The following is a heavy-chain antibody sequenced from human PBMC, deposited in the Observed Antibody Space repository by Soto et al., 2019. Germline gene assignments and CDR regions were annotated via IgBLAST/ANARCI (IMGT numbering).Heavy chain of an antibody. CDR1: GFTFSSYG. CDR2: IWYDGSNK. CDR3: PRGWSSSSPVDY. J-gene: IGHJ4*02. V-gene: IGHV3-33*01. D-gene: IGHD6-6*01. Sequence: QVQLVESGGGVVQPGRSLRLSCAASGFTFSSYGMHWVRQAPGKGLEWVAVIWYDGSNKYYADSVKGRFTISRDNSKNTLYLHMNSLRAEDTAVYYCPRGWSSSSPVDYWGQGTLVTVSS.